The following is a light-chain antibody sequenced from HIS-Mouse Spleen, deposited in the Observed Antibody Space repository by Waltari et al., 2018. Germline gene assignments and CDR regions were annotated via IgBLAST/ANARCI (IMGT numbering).Light chain of an antibody. CDR3: QQRYSTPQT. CDR1: QSISSY. J-gene: IGKJ1*01. Sequence: DIQMTQSPSSLSASVGDRVTITCRASQSISSYLNGYQQKPGKAPKLLIYAASSLQSGVPSRLSSSGSWTDFTLTISSLQPEDFATYYCQQRYSTPQTFGQGTKVEIK. V-gene: IGKV1-39*01. CDR2: AAS.